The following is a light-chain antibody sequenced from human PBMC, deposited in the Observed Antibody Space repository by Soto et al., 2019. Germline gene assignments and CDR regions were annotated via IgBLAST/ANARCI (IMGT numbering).Light chain of an antibody. CDR2: DAS. CDR3: QQRYRWPPIT. V-gene: IGKV3-11*01. J-gene: IGKJ5*01. CDR1: QSVGIY. Sequence: DTLLTQSPATLSLSPGERTTLSCRASQSVGIYLAWYQQKPGQAPRLLIYDASNRATGVPARFSGSGSGTDFTLTISSLEPEDFAVYYCQQRYRWPPITFGQGTRLEIK.